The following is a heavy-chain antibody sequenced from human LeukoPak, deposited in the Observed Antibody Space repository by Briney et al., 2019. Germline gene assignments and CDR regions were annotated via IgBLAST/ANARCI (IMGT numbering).Heavy chain of an antibody. J-gene: IGHJ4*02. CDR2: IYYSGST. V-gene: IGHV4-59*01. CDR1: GGSISSYY. Sequence: PSETLSLTCTVSGGSISSYYWSWSRQPPGKGLERIGYIYYSGSTKYNPSLKSRVTISVDTSKNQFSLNLSSVTAADTAVYYCARVSGYYGSGSYYFDYWGQGTLVTVSS. D-gene: IGHD3-10*01. CDR3: ARVSGYYGSGSYYFDY.